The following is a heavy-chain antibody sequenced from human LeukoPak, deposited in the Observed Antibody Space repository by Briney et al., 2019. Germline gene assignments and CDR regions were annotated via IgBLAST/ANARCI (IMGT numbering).Heavy chain of an antibody. J-gene: IGHJ5*02. D-gene: IGHD3-10*01. CDR3: ARDGWFGDYNWFDP. Sequence: GGSLRLSCAASGFTFSSYSMIWVRQAPGKGLEWVSYISSASNTKYYADSVKGRFTISRDNAKNSLYLQMNSLRAEDTAMYYCARDGWFGDYNWFDPWGQGTLVTVSS. V-gene: IGHV3-48*01. CDR2: ISSASNTK. CDR1: GFTFSSYS.